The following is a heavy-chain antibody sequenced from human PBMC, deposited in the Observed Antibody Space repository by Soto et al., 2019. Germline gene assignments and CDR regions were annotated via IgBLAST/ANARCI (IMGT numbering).Heavy chain of an antibody. Sequence: PSETLSLTCAVYGGSFSGYYWTWIRQPPGTGLEGIGEINHSGSTNYNPSLKSRVTISVDTSKNQFSPKLTSVTAADTAVYYCAREKITGLFDYWGQGTLVTVSS. CDR1: GGSFSGYY. J-gene: IGHJ4*02. D-gene: IGHD2-8*02. CDR3: AREKITGLFDY. CDR2: INHSGST. V-gene: IGHV4-34*01.